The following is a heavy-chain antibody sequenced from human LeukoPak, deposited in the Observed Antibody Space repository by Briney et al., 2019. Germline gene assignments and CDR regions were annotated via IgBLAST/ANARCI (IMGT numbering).Heavy chain of an antibody. J-gene: IGHJ4*02. CDR1: GYSFTDYY. CDR3: ARGGYDLDY. CDR2: INPFSGGT. V-gene: IGHV1-2*04. D-gene: IGHD3-22*01. Sequence: ASEKVSCKASGYSFTDYYIHWVRQAPGQGLEWMGWINPFSGGTKYAQKFQGWVTMTRDTSISTAYMELSRLTSDDTAVYYCARGGYDLDYWGQGTLVTVSS.